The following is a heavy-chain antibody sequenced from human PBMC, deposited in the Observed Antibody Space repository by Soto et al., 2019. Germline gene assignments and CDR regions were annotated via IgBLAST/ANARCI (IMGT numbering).Heavy chain of an antibody. CDR2: ISSSSSYI. D-gene: IGHD2-2*01. J-gene: IGHJ6*02. Sequence: EVQLVESGGGLVKPGGFLRLSCAASGFTFSSYSMNWVRQAPGKGLEWVSSISSSSSYIYYADSVKGRFTISRDNAKNPLYLQMNSLRAEDTAVYYCARPRTYCSSTSCYYYYYGMDVWGQGTTVTVSS. CDR3: ARPRTYCSSTSCYYYYYGMDV. CDR1: GFTFSSYS. V-gene: IGHV3-21*01.